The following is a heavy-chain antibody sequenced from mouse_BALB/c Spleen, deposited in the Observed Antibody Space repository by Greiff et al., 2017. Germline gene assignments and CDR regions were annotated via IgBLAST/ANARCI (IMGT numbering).Heavy chain of an antibody. CDR2: ISNGGGST. Sequence: EVKLVESGGGLVQPGGSRKLSCAASGFTFSSYTMSWVRQTPEKRLEWVAYISNGGGSTYYPDTVKGRFTISRDNAKNTLYLQMSSLKSEDTAMYYCARQGDGSPYFDVWGAGTTVTVSS. CDR1: GFTFSSYT. J-gene: IGHJ1*01. V-gene: IGHV5-12-2*01. D-gene: IGHD1-1*01. CDR3: ARQGDGSPYFDV.